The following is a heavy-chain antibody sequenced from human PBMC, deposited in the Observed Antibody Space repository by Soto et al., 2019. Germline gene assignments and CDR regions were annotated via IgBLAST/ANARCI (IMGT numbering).Heavy chain of an antibody. CDR1: TYTFIDYF. J-gene: IGHJ4*02. CDR3: AKRSTYDSSGDFDY. D-gene: IGHD3-22*01. V-gene: IGHV1-2*02. Sequence: QVQLVQSGAEVKKPGASVKVSCKASTYTFIDYFMHWVRQAPGQGLEWMGWINPNSGATNYAQTFQGMVSLTRDTSIATAYMELSRLRSDDTAVYYCAKRSTYDSSGDFDYWGQGTLVTVSS. CDR2: INPNSGAT.